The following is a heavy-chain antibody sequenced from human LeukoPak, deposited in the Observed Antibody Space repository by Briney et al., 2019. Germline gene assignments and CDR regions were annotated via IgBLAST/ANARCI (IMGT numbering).Heavy chain of an antibody. D-gene: IGHD1-26*01. V-gene: IGHV4-59*01. CDR2: IYYSGST. CDR3: ARGAMGATGAFDI. J-gene: IGHJ3*02. CDR1: GGSISSYY. Sequence: SGTLSLTCTVSGGSISSYYWSWIRQPPGKGLEWIGYIYYSGSTNYNPSLKSRVTISVDTSKNQFSLKLSSVTAADTAVYYCARGAMGATGAFDIWGQGTMVT.